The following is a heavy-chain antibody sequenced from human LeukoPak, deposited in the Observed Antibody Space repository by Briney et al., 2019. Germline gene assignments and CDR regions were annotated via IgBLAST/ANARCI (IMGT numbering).Heavy chain of an antibody. Sequence: ASETLSLTCTVSGGSLSSNRFYWGWVRQPPGKGLEWIGIIYYSGGTYYNPSLKSRVTISADTYKNQFSLKLSSVTAADTAVDYCARDPDYYDDSGYTWGQGTLVTVSS. CDR2: IYYSGGT. V-gene: IGHV4-39*07. J-gene: IGHJ5*02. CDR3: ARDPDYYDDSGYT. D-gene: IGHD3-22*01. CDR1: GGSLSSNRFY.